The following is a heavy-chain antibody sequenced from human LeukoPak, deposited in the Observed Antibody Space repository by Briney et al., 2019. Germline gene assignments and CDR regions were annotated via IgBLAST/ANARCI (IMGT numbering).Heavy chain of an antibody. CDR1: GFTVSSNY. CDR2: IYSGGST. Sequence: GGSLRLSCAASGFTVSSNYMSWVRQAPGKGLEWVSLIYSGGSTYYADSVKGRFTISRDNSKNTLFLQMNSLRAEDTAVYYCARATSSSWADYFDYWGQGTLVTVSS. D-gene: IGHD6-13*01. J-gene: IGHJ4*02. CDR3: ARATSSSWADYFDY. V-gene: IGHV3-66*01.